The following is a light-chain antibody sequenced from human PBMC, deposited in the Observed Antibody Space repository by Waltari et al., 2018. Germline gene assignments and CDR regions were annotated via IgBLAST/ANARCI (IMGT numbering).Light chain of an antibody. CDR2: KAS. J-gene: IGKJ1*01. CDR3: QQYDNYWT. V-gene: IGKV1-5*03. Sequence: DIQMTQSPSTLSASVGDRVTITCRASQSISNWLAWYQQKPGKAPKLRIYKASNLESGVPSRFSGSGSGTEFTLTISSLQPDDFATYYCQQYDNYWTFGQGTKVEI. CDR1: QSISNW.